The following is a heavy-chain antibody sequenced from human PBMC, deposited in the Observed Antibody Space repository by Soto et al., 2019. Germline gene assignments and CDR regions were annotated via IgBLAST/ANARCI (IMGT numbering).Heavy chain of an antibody. CDR1: VYTFTGYA. J-gene: IGHJ4*02. CDR3: ARAVAVAADFDY. V-gene: IGHV1-3*05. Sequence: QVQLVQSGAEEKKPGASVKVSCKASVYTFTGYAMHWVRQAPGQRLEWMGWINAGNGNTKYSQKFQGRVTITRDTSESPAYMDLSSLRSEDTAVYYCARAVAVAADFDYWGQGTLDTVSS. D-gene: IGHD6-19*01. CDR2: INAGNGNT.